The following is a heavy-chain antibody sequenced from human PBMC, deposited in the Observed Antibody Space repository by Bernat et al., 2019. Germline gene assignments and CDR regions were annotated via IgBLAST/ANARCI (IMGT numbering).Heavy chain of an antibody. CDR3: VKGDYYYHYSSAYLDH. D-gene: IGHD3-22*01. Sequence: EVQLLESGGGLVQPGGSLRLSCAVSGFTFLSYAMSWVRQAPGKGLEWVSAMSGSGIDTYYIDSVKGRFTISRDNSKDTLYLQMDSLSAEDTAVEFCVKGDYYYHYSSAYLDHWGQGTLVTVSS. CDR2: MSGSGIDT. CDR1: GFTFLSYA. J-gene: IGHJ4*01. V-gene: IGHV3-23*01.